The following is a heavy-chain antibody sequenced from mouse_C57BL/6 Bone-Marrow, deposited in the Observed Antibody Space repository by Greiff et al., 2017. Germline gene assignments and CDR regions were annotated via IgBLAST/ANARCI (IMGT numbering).Heavy chain of an antibody. CDR3: ARGYYYGSSLTMDY. V-gene: IGHV1-81*01. CDR2: IYPRSGNT. CDR1: GYTFTSYG. J-gene: IGHJ4*01. D-gene: IGHD1-1*01. Sequence: VQLQQSGAELARPGASVKLSCKASGYTFTSYGISWVKQRTGQGLEWIGEIYPRSGNTYYNEKCKGKATLTADKSSSTAYMELRSLTSEDSAVYFCARGYYYGSSLTMDYWGQGTSVTVSS.